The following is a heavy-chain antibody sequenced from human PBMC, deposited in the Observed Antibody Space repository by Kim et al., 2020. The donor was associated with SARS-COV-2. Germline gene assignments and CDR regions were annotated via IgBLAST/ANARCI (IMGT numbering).Heavy chain of an antibody. CDR2: ISSSGSNK. V-gene: IGHV3-11*01. J-gene: IGHJ4*02. CDR3: ARTTVTTSRATYRHFDN. CDR1: GFTFSGYY. Sequence: GGSLRLSCAASGFTFSGYYMRWIRQAPGKGLEWVSYISSSGSNKYYADSVKGRITISRDNAKNSMYLQMNSRRAEDTAVYYCARTTVTTSRATYRHFDNWGQGTLVTVSS. D-gene: IGHD4-4*01.